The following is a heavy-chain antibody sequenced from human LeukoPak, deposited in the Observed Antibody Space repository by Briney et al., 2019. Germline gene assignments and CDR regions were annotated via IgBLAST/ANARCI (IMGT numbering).Heavy chain of an antibody. CDR1: GFTFSSYA. V-gene: IGHV3-30-3*01. J-gene: IGHJ3*02. Sequence: GGSLRLSCAASGFTFSSYAMHWVRQAPGKGLEWVAVISYDGSNKYYADSVKGRFTISRDNSKNTLYLQMNSLRAEDTAVYYCAREDPYYDILTGYYRQGGGIDIWGQGTMVTVSS. CDR2: ISYDGSNK. D-gene: IGHD3-9*01. CDR3: AREDPYYDILTGYYRQGGGIDI.